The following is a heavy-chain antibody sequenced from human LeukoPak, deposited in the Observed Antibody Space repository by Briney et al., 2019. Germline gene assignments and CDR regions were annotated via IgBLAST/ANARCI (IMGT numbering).Heavy chain of an antibody. Sequence: PGGSLRLSCAASGFTFSSSSMSWVRQAPGKGLEWVSGISASGSSTYYADSVKGRFTISRDNSNKTLYLQMHSLRAEDTAQYCCVRASVSWGQGILVAVSS. CDR1: GFTFSSSS. CDR3: VRASVS. J-gene: IGHJ5*02. D-gene: IGHD5/OR15-5a*01. CDR2: ISASGSST. V-gene: IGHV3-23*01.